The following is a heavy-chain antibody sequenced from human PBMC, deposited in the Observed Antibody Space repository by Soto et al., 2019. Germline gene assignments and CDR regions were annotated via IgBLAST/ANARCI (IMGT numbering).Heavy chain of an antibody. CDR2: IIPIFGTA. CDR1: GGTFSSYA. D-gene: IGHD3-3*01. V-gene: IGHV1-69*13. Sequence: ASVKVSCKASGGTFSSYAISWVRQAPGQGLEWMGGIIPIFGTANYAQKFQGRVTITADESTSTAYMELSSLRSEDTAVYYCARYHYDFWSGYYTYYFDYWGQGTLVTVSS. J-gene: IGHJ4*02. CDR3: ARYHYDFWSGYYTYYFDY.